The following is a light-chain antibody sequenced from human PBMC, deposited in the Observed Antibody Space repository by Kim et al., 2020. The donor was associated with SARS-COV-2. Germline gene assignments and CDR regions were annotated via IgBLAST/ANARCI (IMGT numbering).Light chain of an antibody. J-gene: IGKJ2*01. CDR3: QQYYDYPRT. Sequence: SASTGDRVTITCRASQGISNYLAWYQQKLGKGTKLLIYDASTLQSGVPSRFSGSGSGTDFTLTIIGLQSEDFATYYCQQYYDYPRTFGQGTKLEI. CDR2: DAS. V-gene: IGKV1-8*01. CDR1: QGISNY.